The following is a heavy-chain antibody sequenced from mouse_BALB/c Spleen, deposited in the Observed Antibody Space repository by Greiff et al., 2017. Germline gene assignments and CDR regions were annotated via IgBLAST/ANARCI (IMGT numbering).Heavy chain of an antibody. J-gene: IGHJ3*01. V-gene: IGHV2-9*02. CDR3: AREDGSSSAWFAY. Sequence: VQGVESGPGLVAPSQSLSITCTVSGFSLTSYGVHWVRQPPGKGLEWLGVIWAGGSTNYNSALMSRLSISKDNSKSQVFLKMNSLQTDDTAMYYCAREDGSSSAWFAYWGQGTLVTVSA. CDR1: GFSLTSYG. CDR2: IWAGGST. D-gene: IGHD1-1*01.